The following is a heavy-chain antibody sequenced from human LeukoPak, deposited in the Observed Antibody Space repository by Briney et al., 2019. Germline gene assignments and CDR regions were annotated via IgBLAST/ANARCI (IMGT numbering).Heavy chain of an antibody. D-gene: IGHD3-10*01. J-gene: IGHJ5*02. CDR2: IITIFGTA. Sequence: ASLKVSCKASGGTFSPYAISWVREAPGQGLEWMGGIITIFGTANYAQKFQCRVTITADESTSTAYMELSSLRSEDTAVYYCASDYINVSYGPSRVSDPWGQGTLVSVSS. CDR3: ASDYINVSYGPSRVSDP. V-gene: IGHV1-69*13. CDR1: GGTFSPYA.